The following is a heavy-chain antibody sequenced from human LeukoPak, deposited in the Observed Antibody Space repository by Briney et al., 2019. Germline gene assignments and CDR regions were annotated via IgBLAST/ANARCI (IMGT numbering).Heavy chain of an antibody. CDR2: ISGGGSHT. J-gene: IGHJ4*02. D-gene: IGHD3-10*01. CDR3: ARDLSGSYMSDY. V-gene: IGHV3-23*01. CDR1: GFTFGSHA. Sequence: GGSLRLSCAASGFTFGSHAMSWVRQAPGKGLEWVSAISGGGSHTYYPDSVRGRFTISRDNSRDTMYLQMNSPTDEDTAVYYCARDLSGSYMSDYWGQGTLVTVSS.